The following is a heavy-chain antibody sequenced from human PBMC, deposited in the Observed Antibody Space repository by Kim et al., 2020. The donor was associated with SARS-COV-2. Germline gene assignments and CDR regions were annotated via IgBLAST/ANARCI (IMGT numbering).Heavy chain of an antibody. D-gene: IGHD6-25*01. Sequence: GSLRLSCAASEFTFSSYGMSWVRQAPRKGLEWVSSVSGRGVSTNYADSVKGRFTISRDNSKNTLSLQMNSLRAEDTAVYYCARNYGASSGYWFDSWGQGTLVTVSS. V-gene: IGHV3-23*01. CDR1: EFTFSSYG. CDR3: ARNYGASSGYWFDS. J-gene: IGHJ5*01. CDR2: VSGRGVST.